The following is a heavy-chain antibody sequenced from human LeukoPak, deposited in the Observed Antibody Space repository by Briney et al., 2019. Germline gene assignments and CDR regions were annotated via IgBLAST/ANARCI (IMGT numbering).Heavy chain of an antibody. V-gene: IGHV4-39*01. CDR2: IYYSGST. CDR3: ARHRDYYDSSGTDY. D-gene: IGHD3-22*01. Sequence: SETLSLTCTVSGGSISSSSYHWGWIRQPPGKGLEWIGSIYYSGSTYYNPSLKSRVTISVDTSKNQFSLKLSSVTAADTAVYYCARHRDYYDSSGTDYWGQGTLVTVSS. J-gene: IGHJ4*02. CDR1: GGSISSSSYH.